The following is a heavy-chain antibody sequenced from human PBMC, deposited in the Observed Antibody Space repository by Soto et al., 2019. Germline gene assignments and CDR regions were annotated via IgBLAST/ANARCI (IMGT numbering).Heavy chain of an antibody. CDR2: MNPNSGNT. D-gene: IGHD3-10*01. J-gene: IGHJ6*03. CDR3: ARGVVRGPLYYYYYMDV. Sequence: GASVKVSCKASGYTFTSYDINWVRQATGQGLEWMGWMNPNSGNTGYAQKFQGRVTMTRNTSISTAYMELSSLRSEDTAVYYCARGVVRGPLYYYYYMDVWGKGTTVTVSS. V-gene: IGHV1-8*01. CDR1: GYTFTSYD.